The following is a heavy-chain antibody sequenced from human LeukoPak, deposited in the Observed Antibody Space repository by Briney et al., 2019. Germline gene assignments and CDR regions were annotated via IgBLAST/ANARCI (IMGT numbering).Heavy chain of an antibody. Sequence: PSEILSLTCAVYGGSFSGYYWSWIRQPPGKGLEWIGEINHSGSTNYNPSLKSRVTISVDTSKNQFSLKLSSVTAADTAVYYCARVRIAARLFDYWGQGTLVTVSS. CDR2: INHSGST. V-gene: IGHV4-34*01. CDR3: ARVRIAARLFDY. D-gene: IGHD6-6*01. CDR1: GGSFSGYY. J-gene: IGHJ4*02.